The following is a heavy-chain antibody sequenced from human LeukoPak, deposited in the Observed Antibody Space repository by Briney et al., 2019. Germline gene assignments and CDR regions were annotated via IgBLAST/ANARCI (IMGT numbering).Heavy chain of an antibody. V-gene: IGHV1-18*01. J-gene: IGHJ6*02. CDR2: ISAYNGNT. CDR3: ARDSPTSSPYYYDSRPYYYGMDV. D-gene: IGHD3-22*01. Sequence: ASVKVSCKASGYIFTSYGISWVRQAPGQGLEWMGWISAYNGNTNYAQKLQGRVTMTTDTSTSTAYMELRSLRSDDTAVYYCARDSPTSSPYYYDSRPYYYGMDVWGQGTTVTVSS. CDR1: GYIFTSYG.